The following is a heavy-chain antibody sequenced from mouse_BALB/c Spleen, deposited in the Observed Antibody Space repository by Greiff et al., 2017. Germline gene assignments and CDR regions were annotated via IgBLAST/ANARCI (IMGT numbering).Heavy chain of an antibody. CDR1: GYAFTNYL. CDR2: INPGSGGT. J-gene: IGHJ4*01. V-gene: IGHV1-54*01. CDR3: ARSGYGNSYYYAMDY. Sequence: VQLVESGAELVRPGTSVKVSCKASGYAFTNYLIEWVKQRPGQGLEWIGVINPGSGGTNYNEKFKGKATLTADKSSSTAYMQLSSLTSDDSAVYFCARSGYGNSYYYAMDYWGQGTSVTVSS. D-gene: IGHD2-1*01.